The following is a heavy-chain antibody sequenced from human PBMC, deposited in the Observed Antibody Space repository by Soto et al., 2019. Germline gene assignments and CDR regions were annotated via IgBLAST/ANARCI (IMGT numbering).Heavy chain of an antibody. V-gene: IGHV4-31*03. CDR1: GGSISSGGYY. CDR2: IYSSGST. Sequence: QVQLQESGPGLVKPSQTLSLTCTVSGGSISSGGYYWSWIRQHPGKGLEWIGYIYSSGSTYYNPSLKSRVTISVDTSKNQFSLKLSSVTAADTAVYYCARGYCTNGVCPFAFDIWGQGTMVTVSS. D-gene: IGHD2-8*01. J-gene: IGHJ3*02. CDR3: ARGYCTNGVCPFAFDI.